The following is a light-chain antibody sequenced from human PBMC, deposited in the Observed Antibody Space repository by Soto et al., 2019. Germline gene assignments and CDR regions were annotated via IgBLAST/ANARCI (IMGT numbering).Light chain of an antibody. CDR1: SSDVGSYNL. J-gene: IGLJ2*01. CDR3: CSYAGSDTMI. V-gene: IGLV2-23*01. CDR2: EGS. Sequence: QSALTQPASVSGSPVQSITISCTGTSSDVGSYNLVSWYQQPPGEAPKLMIYEGSKRPSGVANRFSGSKSGKPASLTISGLQAEDEADYYCCSYAGSDTMIFGGGTKLPVL.